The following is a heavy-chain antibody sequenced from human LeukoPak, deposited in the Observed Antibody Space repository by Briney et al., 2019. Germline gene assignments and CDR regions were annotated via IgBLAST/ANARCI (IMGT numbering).Heavy chain of an antibody. V-gene: IGHV3-21*01. CDR1: GFTFSSYS. J-gene: IGHJ4*02. Sequence: PGGSLRLSCAASGFTFSSYSMNWVRQAPGKGLEWVSSISSSSSYIYYADSVKGRFTISRDNAKNSLYLQMNSLRAEDTAVYYCATLGYCSGGSCYGNEGYWGQGTLVTVSS. CDR3: ATLGYCSGGSCYGNEGY. D-gene: IGHD2-15*01. CDR2: ISSSSSYI.